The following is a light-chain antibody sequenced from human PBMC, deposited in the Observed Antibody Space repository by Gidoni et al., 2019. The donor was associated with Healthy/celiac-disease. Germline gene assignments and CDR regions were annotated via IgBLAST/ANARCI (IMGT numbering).Light chain of an antibody. CDR2: RNN. J-gene: IGLJ2*01. V-gene: IGLV1-47*01. CDR1: RSNIGSNY. CDR3: AAWDDSLSGPV. Sequence: QSVLTQPPSASGSPGQRVTIRCSGSRSNIGSNYVFLYQQLPATAPKLLIYRNNQRPSGVPDRFSGAKAGTSASLAISGLRSEDEADYYCAAWDDSLSGPVFGGGTKLTVL.